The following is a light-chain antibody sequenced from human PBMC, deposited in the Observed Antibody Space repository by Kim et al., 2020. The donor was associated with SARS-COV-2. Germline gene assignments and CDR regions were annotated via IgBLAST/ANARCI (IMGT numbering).Light chain of an antibody. CDR1: QSVSSN. CDR2: GAS. Sequence: EIVMTQSPATLSVSPGERATLSCRASQSVSSNLAWFQQRPGQAPRLLFYGASTKATGIPARFSGSGSGTEFTLTISSLQSEDFVVYYCQQYNDWPLTFGGGTKVDIK. CDR3: QQYNDWPLT. V-gene: IGKV3-15*01. J-gene: IGKJ4*01.